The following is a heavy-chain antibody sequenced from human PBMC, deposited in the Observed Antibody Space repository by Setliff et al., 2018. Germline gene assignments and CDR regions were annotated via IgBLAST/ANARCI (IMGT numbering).Heavy chain of an antibody. CDR1: GYTFISYD. D-gene: IGHD3-3*01. CDR3: ARVRACGCAELQFLGWEGDNYGMDV. Sequence: ASVKVSCKASGYTFISYDINWVRQATGQGLEGMGWVNPNSGNTGYAQKFQGRVTMTRNTSIRTAYMGLSSLRSEDTAVYYWARVRACGCAELQFLGWEGDNYGMDVWGQGTTVTVSS. J-gene: IGHJ6*02. CDR2: VNPNSGNT. V-gene: IGHV1-8*02.